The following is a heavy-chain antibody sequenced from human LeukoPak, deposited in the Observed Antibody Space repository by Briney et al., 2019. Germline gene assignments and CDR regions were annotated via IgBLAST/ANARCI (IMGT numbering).Heavy chain of an antibody. CDR1: GFTFSSYA. J-gene: IGHJ3*02. CDR3: EKVFYYYFLSVYPLYDFFDI. D-gene: IGHD3-9*01. Sequence: QPGGSLRLSCAASGFTFSSYAMSWVRQAPGKGLEWVSAISGSGGSTYYADSVKGRFTISRDNSKNTLYLQMNSLRAEDTAVYYCEKVFYYYFLSVYPLYDFFDIGGKGTRVPVFS. V-gene: IGHV3-23*01. CDR2: ISGSGGST.